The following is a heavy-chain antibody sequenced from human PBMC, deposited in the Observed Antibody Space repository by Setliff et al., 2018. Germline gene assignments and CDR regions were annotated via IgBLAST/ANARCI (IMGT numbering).Heavy chain of an antibody. J-gene: IGHJ3*02. V-gene: IGHV3-21*06. CDR2: VSSSSYYI. D-gene: IGHD6-13*01. Sequence: GGSLRLSCEASGFTFSGYSMNWVRQAPGKGLEWVSSVSSSSYYINYADSVKGRFTISRDNAKNSLYLQMNSLRAEDTAVYFCASAGHSGSWFPFDAFHIWGQGTMVTVSS. CDR3: ASAGHSGSWFPFDAFHI. CDR1: GFTFSGYS.